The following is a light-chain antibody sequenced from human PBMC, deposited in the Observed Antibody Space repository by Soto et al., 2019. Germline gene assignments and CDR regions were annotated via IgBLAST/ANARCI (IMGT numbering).Light chain of an antibody. Sequence: AIRMTQSPSSFSASTGDRVTITCRASQGISSYLAWYQQKPGKAPKLLIYAASTLQSGVPSRFRGSGSGTDFTLPISCLQSEDFATYYRQQYYSYPRTFGQGTKVEIK. CDR1: QGISSY. V-gene: IGKV1-8*01. J-gene: IGKJ1*01. CDR2: AAS. CDR3: QQYYSYPRT.